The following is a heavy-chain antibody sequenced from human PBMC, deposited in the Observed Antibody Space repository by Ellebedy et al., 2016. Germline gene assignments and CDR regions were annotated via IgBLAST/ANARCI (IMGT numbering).Heavy chain of an antibody. CDR1: GGSFSTYW. CDR2: RSYSGST. CDR3: ARHLGLYCSITNCYVNPWFDP. Sequence: GSLRLXXAVYGGSFSTYWWSWIRQPPGKGLEWIGSRSYSGSTYYNPSLKSRVTISVDTSKNQFSLKLRSVTAADTAVYYCARHLGLYCSITNCYVNPWFDPWGQGTLVTVSS. J-gene: IGHJ5*02. V-gene: IGHV4-59*05. D-gene: IGHD2-2*01.